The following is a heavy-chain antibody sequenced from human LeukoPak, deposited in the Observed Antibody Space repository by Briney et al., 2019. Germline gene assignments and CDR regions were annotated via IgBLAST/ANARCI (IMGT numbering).Heavy chain of an antibody. CDR2: INHSGST. D-gene: IGHD3-9*01. V-gene: IGHV4-34*01. Sequence: SETLSLTCAVYGGSFSGYYWSWIRQPPGKGLEWIGEINHSGSTNYNPSLKSRVTISVDTSKNQFSLKLSSVTAADTAVYYCARAHDDILTGRRFDPWGQGTLVTVSS. CDR1: GGSFSGYY. J-gene: IGHJ5*02. CDR3: ARAHDDILTGRRFDP.